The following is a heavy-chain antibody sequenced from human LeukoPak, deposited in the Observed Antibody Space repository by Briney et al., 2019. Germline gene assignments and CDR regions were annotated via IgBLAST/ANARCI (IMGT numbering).Heavy chain of an antibody. D-gene: IGHD6-13*01. Sequence: ASVKVSCKASGYTFTSYGISWVRQAPGQGLEWMGWISAYNGNTNYAQKLQGRVTMTTDTSTSTAYVELRSLRSDDTAVYYCAREAAAGSYGMDVWGQGTTVTVSS. CDR1: GYTFTSYG. CDR3: AREAAAGSYGMDV. J-gene: IGHJ6*02. CDR2: ISAYNGNT. V-gene: IGHV1-18*01.